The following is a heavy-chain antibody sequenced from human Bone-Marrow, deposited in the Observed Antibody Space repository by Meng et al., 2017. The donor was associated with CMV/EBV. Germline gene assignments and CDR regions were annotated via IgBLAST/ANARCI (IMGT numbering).Heavy chain of an antibody. Sequence: GGSLRLSCAASGFTFSSYAMSWVRQAPGKGLEWVSAISGSGGSTYYADSVKGRFTISRDNSKNTLYLQMNSLRAEDTAVYFCAKAKAGENSKAGVNFDYWGQGTLVTVSS. CDR3: AKAKAGENSKAGVNFDY. J-gene: IGHJ4*02. CDR2: ISGSGGST. V-gene: IGHV3-23*01. CDR1: GFTFSSYA. D-gene: IGHD4-23*01.